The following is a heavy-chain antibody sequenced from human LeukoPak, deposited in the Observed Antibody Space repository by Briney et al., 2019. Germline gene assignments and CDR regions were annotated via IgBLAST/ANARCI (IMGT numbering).Heavy chain of an antibody. Sequence: SETLSLTCTVSGGSISSYYWSWIRQPPGKGLEWIGYIYYSGSTNYNPSLKSRVTISVDTSKNQFSLKLSSMTAADTAVYYCARHRRHYYDSSGYYFYAFDIWGQGTMVTVSS. CDR2: IYYSGST. J-gene: IGHJ3*02. CDR1: GGSISSYY. CDR3: ARHRRHYYDSSGYYFYAFDI. D-gene: IGHD3-22*01. V-gene: IGHV4-59*08.